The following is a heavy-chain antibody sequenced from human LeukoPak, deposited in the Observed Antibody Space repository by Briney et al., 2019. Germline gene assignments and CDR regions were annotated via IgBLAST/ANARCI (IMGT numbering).Heavy chain of an antibody. D-gene: IGHD3-10*01. CDR1: GFTFSSYA. V-gene: IGHV3-23*01. CDR3: ARDSGSSYGSGSYGLRS. Sequence: GGSLRLSCAASGFTFSSYATSWVRQAPGKGLEWVSSVSGSGGSTYYADSVKGRFSISRDNSKTTLYLQMNSLRAEDTAVYYCARDSGSSYGSGSYGLRSWGQGTLVTVSS. CDR2: VSGSGGST. J-gene: IGHJ4*02.